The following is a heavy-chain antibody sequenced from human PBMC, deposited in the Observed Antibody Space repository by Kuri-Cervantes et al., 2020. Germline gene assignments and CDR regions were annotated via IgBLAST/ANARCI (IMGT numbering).Heavy chain of an antibody. Sequence: GGSLRLSCAASGFTFSSYGMHWVRQAPGKGLERVAVIWYDGSNKYYADSVKGRFTISRDNSKNTLYLQMNSLRAEDTAVYYCARDANYYDSSGYYYGFDYWGQGTLVTVSS. D-gene: IGHD3-22*01. V-gene: IGHV3-33*01. CDR1: GFTFSSYG. J-gene: IGHJ4*02. CDR2: IWYDGSNK. CDR3: ARDANYYDSSGYYYGFDY.